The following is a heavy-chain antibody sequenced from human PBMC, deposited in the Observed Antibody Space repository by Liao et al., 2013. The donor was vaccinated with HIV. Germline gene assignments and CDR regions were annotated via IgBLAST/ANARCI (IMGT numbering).Heavy chain of an antibody. J-gene: IGHJ2*01. D-gene: IGHD1-26*01. V-gene: IGHV4-59*12. CDR2: INHSGST. Sequence: QVQLQESGPGLVKPSETLSLTCSVSGGSISSYYWSWIRQPPGKGLEWIGEINHSGSTYYNPSLKSRVTISRDTSKNQFSLELTSVTAADTAIYYCARDLSYASTSYWYFDLWGRGTLVTVSS. CDR3: ARDLSYASTSYWYFDL. CDR1: GGSISSYY.